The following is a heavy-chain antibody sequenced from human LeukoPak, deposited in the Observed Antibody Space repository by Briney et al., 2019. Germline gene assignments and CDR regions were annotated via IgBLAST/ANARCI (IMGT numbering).Heavy chain of an antibody. CDR3: VRVISGSYAFDI. CDR2: SRNKANSYTT. CDR1: GFTFSNAW. V-gene: IGHV3-72*01. D-gene: IGHD1-26*01. J-gene: IGHJ3*02. Sequence: GGSLRLSCAASGFTFSNAWMSWVRQAPGKGLDWVGRSRNKANSYTTEYAASVKGRFTISRDDSKNSLYLQMSSLKTEDTAVYYCVRVISGSYAFDIWGQGTMVTVSS.